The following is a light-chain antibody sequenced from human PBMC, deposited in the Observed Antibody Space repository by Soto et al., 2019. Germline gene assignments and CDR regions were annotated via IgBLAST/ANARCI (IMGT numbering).Light chain of an antibody. CDR2: AAS. J-gene: IGKJ1*01. CDR1: QGISTY. CDR3: QQSYSTTWT. Sequence: DIQTTQSPSSLSASVGDRVTITCRASQGISTYLNWYQQKPGKAPKLLIYAASSLQSGVPSRFSGSESETDFTLTISSLQPEDFANYSCQQSYSTTWTFGQGTKVDIK. V-gene: IGKV1-39*01.